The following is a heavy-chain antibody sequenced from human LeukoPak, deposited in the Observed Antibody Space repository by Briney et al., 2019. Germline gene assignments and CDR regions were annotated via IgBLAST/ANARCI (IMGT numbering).Heavy chain of an antibody. CDR1: GFSFSAYS. CDR2: ISSSSSYI. D-gene: IGHD1-26*01. J-gene: IGHJ5*02. V-gene: IGHV3-21*01. Sequence: GGSLRLSCAASGFSFSAYSMHWVRQAPGKGLEWVSFISSSSSYIYYADSVKGRFTISRDNAKNSLYLQMNSLRAEDTAVYYCARDFVGVSYRWGQGTLVTVSS. CDR3: ARDFVGVSYR.